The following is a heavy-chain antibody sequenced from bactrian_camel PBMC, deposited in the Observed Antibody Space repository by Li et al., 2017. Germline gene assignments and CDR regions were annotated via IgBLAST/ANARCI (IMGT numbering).Heavy chain of an antibody. D-gene: IGHD1*01. CDR3: TGAPESYY. CDR2: INTENSGGGAT. V-gene: IGHV3S40*01. Sequence: VQLVESGGGLVQPGGSLTLSCAASGFTFSGYTMSWVRQAPGKGLDWVSAINTENSGGGATYYEDSVKGRFTISGDNAKNTVYLEMNDLKSDDTALYHCTGAPESYYWGRGTQVTVS. CDR1: GFTFSGYT. J-gene: IGHJ4*01.